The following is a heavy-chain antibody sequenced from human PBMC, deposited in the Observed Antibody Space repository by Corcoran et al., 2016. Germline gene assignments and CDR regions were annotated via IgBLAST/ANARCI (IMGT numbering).Heavy chain of an antibody. CDR1: GGSFSGYY. J-gene: IGHJ4*02. CDR2: INHSGST. Sequence: QVQLQQWGAGLLKPSETLSLTCAVYGGSFSGYYWSWIRQPPGKGLEWIGEINHSGSTNYNPSLKSRGTISVDTSKNQFSLKLSSVTAADTAVYYCARGGVRVGELSPERRFDYWGQGTLVTVSS. CDR3: ARGGVRVGELSPERRFDY. D-gene: IGHD3-16*02. V-gene: IGHV4-34*01.